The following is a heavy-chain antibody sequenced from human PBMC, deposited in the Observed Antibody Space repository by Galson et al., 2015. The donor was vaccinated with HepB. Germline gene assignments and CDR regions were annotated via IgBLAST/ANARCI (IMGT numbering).Heavy chain of an antibody. J-gene: IGHJ4*02. Sequence: ETLSLTCTVPGGSISSFHWIWIRQPPGKGLEWIGYMYNSGSTKYNPSLKSRVAISTDTSKNQFSLNLTSVTAADTALYYCARGAGNWYFDFWGQGTLVTVSP. CDR3: ARGAGNWYFDF. V-gene: IGHV4-59*01. CDR1: GGSISSFH. CDR2: MYNSGST. D-gene: IGHD1-1*01.